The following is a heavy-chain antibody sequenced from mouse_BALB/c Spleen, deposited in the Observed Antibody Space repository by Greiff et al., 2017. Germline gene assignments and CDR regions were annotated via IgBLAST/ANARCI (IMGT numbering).Heavy chain of an antibody. J-gene: IGHJ3*01. V-gene: IGHV5-6-5*01. Sequence: EVKVVESGGGLVKPGGSLKLSCAASGFTFSSYAMSWVRQTPEKRLEWVASISSGGSPYYPDSVKGRFTISRDNARNILYLQMSSLMSEDTAMYYCARGGGITAWFAYWGQGTLVTVSA. D-gene: IGHD2-4*01. CDR3: ARGGGITAWFAY. CDR1: GFTFSSYA. CDR2: ISSGGSP.